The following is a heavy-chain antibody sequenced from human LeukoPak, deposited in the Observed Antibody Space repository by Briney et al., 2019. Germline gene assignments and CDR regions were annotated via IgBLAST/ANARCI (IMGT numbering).Heavy chain of an antibody. J-gene: IGHJ3*02. Sequence: ASVKLSCKASGYTFTGYYMHWVRQAPGQGLEYMGWINPNSGDTNHAQNFQGRVTLTRDTSISTAYMELSSLRSEDTAVYYCARVSSVVGAFDIWGQGTMVTVSS. D-gene: IGHD2-2*01. CDR2: INPNSGDT. V-gene: IGHV1-2*02. CDR3: ARVSSVVGAFDI. CDR1: GYTFTGYY.